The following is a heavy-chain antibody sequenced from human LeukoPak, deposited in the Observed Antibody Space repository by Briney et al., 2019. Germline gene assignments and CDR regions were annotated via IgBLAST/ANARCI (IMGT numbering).Heavy chain of an antibody. D-gene: IGHD3-9*01. V-gene: IGHV1-18*01. CDR3: ARDPLFLTGPPAYYYYMDV. CDR1: GYTFTSYG. J-gene: IGHJ6*03. Sequence: ASVKVSCKASGYTFTSYGISWVRQAPGQGLEWMGWISAYNGNTNYAQKLQGRVTMTTDTSTSTAYMELRSLRSDDTAVYYCARDPLFLTGPPAYYYYMDVWGKGTTVTVSS. CDR2: ISAYNGNT.